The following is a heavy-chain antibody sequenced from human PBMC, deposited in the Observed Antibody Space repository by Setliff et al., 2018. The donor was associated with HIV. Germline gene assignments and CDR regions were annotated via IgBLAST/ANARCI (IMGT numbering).Heavy chain of an antibody. CDR2: ISSSSRSK. J-gene: IGHJ4*02. D-gene: IGHD3-3*01. CDR1: GFTFSTYS. CDR3: ARDVSWRVRTYIDY. V-gene: IGHV3-21*01. Sequence: PGGSLRLSCEASGFTFSTYSMNWVRQAPGKWLEWVSSISSSSRSKYYADSVKGRFTISRDNAKNSLYLQMNSLTAEDTAVYYCARDVSWRVRTYIDYWGQGALVTVSS.